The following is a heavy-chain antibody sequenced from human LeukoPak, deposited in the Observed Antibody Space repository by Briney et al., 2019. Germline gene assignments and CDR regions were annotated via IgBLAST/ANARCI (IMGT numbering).Heavy chain of an antibody. CDR3: AGANDYNNY. CDR2: ISGNGGSI. CDR1: GFTFSDYG. D-gene: IGHD5-24*01. J-gene: IGHJ4*02. Sequence: GGSLRLSCAASGFTFSDYGMHWVRQAPGKGLEYVSAISGNGGSIYYANSVKGRFTISRDNSKNMLYLQMGSLRDEDTAVYYCAGANDYNNYWGQGTLVTVSS. V-gene: IGHV3-64*01.